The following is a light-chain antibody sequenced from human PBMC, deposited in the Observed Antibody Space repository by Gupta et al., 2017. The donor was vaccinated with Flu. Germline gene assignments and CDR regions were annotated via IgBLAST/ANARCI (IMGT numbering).Light chain of an antibody. CDR1: NIGIRS. V-gene: IGLV3-21*02. CDR2: DDD. Sequence: SYVLTQTTSVSLAPGQTATIACTGDNIGIRSVHWYQQKPGQAPVLVVFDDDDRPSGIPDRFSGSNSENTATLTISGVEAGDEADYYCPVWHSSADSGFGTGTQVTVL. CDR3: PVWHSSADSG. J-gene: IGLJ1*01.